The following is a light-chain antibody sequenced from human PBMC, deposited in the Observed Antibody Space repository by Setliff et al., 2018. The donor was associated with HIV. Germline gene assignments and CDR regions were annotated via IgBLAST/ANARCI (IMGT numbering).Light chain of an antibody. V-gene: IGLV2-14*03. CDR3: QCYDTGLSGYV. CDR1: VATNIH. J-gene: IGLJ1*01. Sequence: QSALTQPASVSGSPGQSITISCTDVATNIHVSWYQQHPGKAPKLIIYDVNNRPSGISTRFSGSKSGTTASLTISGLQAEDEADYYCQCYDTGLSGYVFGTGTKVTVL. CDR2: DVN.